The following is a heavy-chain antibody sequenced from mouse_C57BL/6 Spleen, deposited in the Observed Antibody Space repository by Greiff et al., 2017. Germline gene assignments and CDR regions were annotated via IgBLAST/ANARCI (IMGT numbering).Heavy chain of an antibody. J-gene: IGHJ2*01. CDR1: GFNIKDYY. V-gene: IGHV14-1*01. D-gene: IGHD1-1*01. CDR3: TFITTVVAADY. CDR2: IDPEDDDT. Sequence: EVKLMESGAELVRPGASVKLSCTASGFNIKDYYMHWVKQRPEQGLEWIGRIDPEDDDTEYAPKFQGKATMTADTSSNTAYLQLSSLTSEDTAVYYCTFITTVVAADYWGQGTTLTVSS.